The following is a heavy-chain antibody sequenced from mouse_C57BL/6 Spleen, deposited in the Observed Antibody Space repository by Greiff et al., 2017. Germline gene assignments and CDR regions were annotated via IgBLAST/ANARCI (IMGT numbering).Heavy chain of an antibody. V-gene: IGHV1-53*01. CDR1: GYTFTSYW. J-gene: IGHJ2*01. CDR2: INPSNGGT. CDR3: ARGTRAFITTVVATDY. D-gene: IGHD1-1*01. Sequence: QVQLQQPGTELVKPGASVKLSCKASGYTFTSYWMHWVKQRPGQGLEWIGNINPSNGGTNYNEKFKSKATLTVDKSSSTAYMQLSSLTSEDSAVSYCARGTRAFITTVVATDYWGQGTTLTVSS.